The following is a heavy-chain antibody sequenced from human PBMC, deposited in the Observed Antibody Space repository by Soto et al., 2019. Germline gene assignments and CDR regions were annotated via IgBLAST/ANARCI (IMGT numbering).Heavy chain of an antibody. V-gene: IGHV1-69*02. CDR2: FIPVLGVT. Sequence: VQLVQSGAEVKKPGSSVKVSCRASGGTFNSYTLSWVRQAPGQGFEWLGRFIPVLGVTNYAQKFQGRVTLAADKSTSTAYMELNNLTSEDTAVYYCARGAAAAVLWYNWFDPWSQGTLVTVSS. CDR3: ARGAAAAVLWYNWFDP. J-gene: IGHJ5*02. CDR1: GGTFNSYT. D-gene: IGHD6-13*01.